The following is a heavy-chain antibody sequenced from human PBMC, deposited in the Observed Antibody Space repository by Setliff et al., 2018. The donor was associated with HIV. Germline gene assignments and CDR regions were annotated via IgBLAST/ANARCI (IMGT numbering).Heavy chain of an antibody. CDR3: ARSVGATGFYYYYYYMDV. CDR2: MHYSGST. CDR1: GGSISSHY. V-gene: IGHV4-59*11. D-gene: IGHD1-26*01. Sequence: PSETLSLTCIVSGGSISSHYWSWVRQPPGKGLEWIGYMHYSGSTDKNPSLKSRITMSVDTSKNQFSLKLNSVTAADTAVYYCARSVGATGFYYYYYYMDVWGKGTTVTVSS. J-gene: IGHJ6*03.